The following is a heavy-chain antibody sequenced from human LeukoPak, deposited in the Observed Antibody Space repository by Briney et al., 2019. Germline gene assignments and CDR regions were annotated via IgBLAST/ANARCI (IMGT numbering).Heavy chain of an antibody. CDR2: IYYSGST. CDR3: ARTLLTRFLEWLSYYFDY. J-gene: IGHJ4*02. Sequence: SETLSLTCTVSGGSISSSSYYWGWIRQPPGKGLEWIGSIYYSGSTYYNPSLKSRVTISVDTSKNQFSLKLSSVTAADTAVYYCARTLLTRFLEWLSYYFDYWGQGTLVTVSS. D-gene: IGHD3-3*01. V-gene: IGHV4-39*07. CDR1: GGSISSSSYY.